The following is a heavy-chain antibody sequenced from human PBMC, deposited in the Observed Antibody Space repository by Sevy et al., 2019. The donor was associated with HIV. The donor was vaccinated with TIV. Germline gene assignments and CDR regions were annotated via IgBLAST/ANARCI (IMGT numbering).Heavy chain of an antibody. CDR1: GFTFSSYA. Sequence: GESLRLSCAASGFTFSSYAMSWVRQAPGKGLEWVSAISGSGGSTYYADSVKGRFTISRDNSKNTLYLQMNSLRAEDTAVYYCAKDSRGSNDPPFDYWGQGTLVTVSS. D-gene: IGHD1-1*01. CDR3: AKDSRGSNDPPFDY. CDR2: ISGSGGST. V-gene: IGHV3-23*01. J-gene: IGHJ4*02.